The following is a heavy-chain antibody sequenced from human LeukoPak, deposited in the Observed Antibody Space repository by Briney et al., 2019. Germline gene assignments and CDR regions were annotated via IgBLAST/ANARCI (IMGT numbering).Heavy chain of an antibody. D-gene: IGHD3-22*01. CDR3: ARLYDGSAYHADHFDY. V-gene: IGHV3-21*01. CDR1: GFTFSSYN. Sequence: GGSLRLSCAASGFTFSSYNMNWVRQAPGKGLEWVSSISTSSSYMYYADSVKGRFTISRDNAKNSLYLQMNSLRAEDTAVYYCARLYDGSAYHADHFDYWGQGTLVIVSS. CDR2: ISTSSSYM. J-gene: IGHJ4*02.